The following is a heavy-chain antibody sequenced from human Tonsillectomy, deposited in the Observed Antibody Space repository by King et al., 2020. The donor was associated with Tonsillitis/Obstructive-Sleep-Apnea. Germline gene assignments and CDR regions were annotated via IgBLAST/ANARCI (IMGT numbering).Heavy chain of an antibody. V-gene: IGHV3-23*04. D-gene: IGHD6-19*01. CDR1: GFTFSTYA. CDR2: ISGSNGGT. J-gene: IGHJ5*02. Sequence: VQLVESGGGLVQPGGSLRLSCVASGFTFSTYAMTWARQAPGKGPEWVSGISGSNGGTYYADSVKGRFTISRDNSKNTLYLQMNSLRADGTALYYCAKDFAAVTGDPGSWGQGTLVTVSS. CDR3: AKDFAAVTGDPGS.